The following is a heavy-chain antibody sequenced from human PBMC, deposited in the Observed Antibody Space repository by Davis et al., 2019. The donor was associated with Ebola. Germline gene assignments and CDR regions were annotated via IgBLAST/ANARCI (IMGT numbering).Heavy chain of an antibody. V-gene: IGHV4-4*02. D-gene: IGHD3-9*01. J-gene: IGHJ6*04. CDR2: IHHSIGT. CDR3: ARWSSEKSRFDS. Sequence: SETLSLTCAVSGDSISSSDWWSWVRQPPGKGLEWIGEIHHSIGTNYNPSLESRVTISVDKSKNQFSLRLRSVPATDTAVYYCARWSSEKSRFDSWGKGTTVTVSS. CDR1: GDSISSSDW.